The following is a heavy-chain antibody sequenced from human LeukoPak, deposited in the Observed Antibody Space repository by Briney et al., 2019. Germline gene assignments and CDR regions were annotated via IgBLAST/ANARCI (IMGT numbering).Heavy chain of an antibody. J-gene: IGHJ5*02. D-gene: IGHD3-3*01. V-gene: IGHV1-2*02. CDR3: ASTPLRFLEWWGFDP. CDR2: INPNSGGT. CDR1: GYTFTGYY. Sequence: ASVKVSCKASGYTFTGYYMHWVRQAPGQGLEWMGWINPNSGGTNYAQKFQGRVTMTRDTSISTAYMELSRLRSGDTAVYYCASTPLRFLEWWGFDPWGQGTLVTVSS.